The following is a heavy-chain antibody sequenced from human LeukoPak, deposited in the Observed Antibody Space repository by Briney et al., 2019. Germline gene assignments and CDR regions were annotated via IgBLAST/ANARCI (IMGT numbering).Heavy chain of an antibody. CDR3: ATDLTYRDSSSWYYFDY. J-gene: IGHJ4*02. Sequence: ASVKVSCKVSGYTLTELSMHWVRQAPGKGLEWMGGFDPEDGETIYAQKSQGRVTMTEDTSTDTAYMELSSLRSEDTAVYYCATDLTYRDSSSWYYFDYWGQGTLVTVSS. D-gene: IGHD6-13*01. CDR2: FDPEDGET. V-gene: IGHV1-24*01. CDR1: GYTLTELS.